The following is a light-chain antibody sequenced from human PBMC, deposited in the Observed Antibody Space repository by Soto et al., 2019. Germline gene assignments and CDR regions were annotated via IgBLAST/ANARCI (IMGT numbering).Light chain of an antibody. CDR1: NSNIGRNT. CDR2: SDN. V-gene: IGLV1-44*01. J-gene: IGLJ3*02. Sequence: QSVLTQPPSASGTPGQRVTISCCGSNSNIGRNTVNWYQQFPGAAPNLLIHSDNQRPSGVPDRFSGSRSGTSASLAISGLQSEDEADYYCAAWDESPNVPVFGGGTKLTVL. CDR3: AAWDESPNVPV.